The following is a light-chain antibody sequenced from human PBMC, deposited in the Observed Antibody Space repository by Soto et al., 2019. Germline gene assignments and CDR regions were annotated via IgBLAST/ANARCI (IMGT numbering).Light chain of an antibody. CDR2: GAA. CDR3: QQYGRSQGWT. J-gene: IGKJ1*01. CDR1: QSVTSGY. V-gene: IGKV3-20*01. Sequence: DSVLTHSPVILSLSPGERATLSCRASQSVTSGYLAWYQQKPGQAPRLLIYGAASRATGIPDRFSGGGSGTDFTLTISRLEPEDFAVYYCQQYGRSQGWTFGQGTKWIS.